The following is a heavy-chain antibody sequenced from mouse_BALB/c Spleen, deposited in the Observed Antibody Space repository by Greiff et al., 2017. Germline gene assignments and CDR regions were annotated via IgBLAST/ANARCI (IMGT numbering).Heavy chain of an antibody. CDR3: ARDYYYGSSYAAY. V-gene: IGHV2-6-7*01. D-gene: IGHD1-1*01. Sequence: VQLQESGPGLVAPSQSLSITCTVSGFSLTGYGVNWVRQPPGKGLEWLGMIWGDGSTDYNSALKSRLSISKDNSKSQVFLKMNSLQTDDTARYYCARDYYYGSSYAAYWGHGTLVTVSA. CDR2: IWGDGST. CDR1: GFSLTGYG. J-gene: IGHJ3*01.